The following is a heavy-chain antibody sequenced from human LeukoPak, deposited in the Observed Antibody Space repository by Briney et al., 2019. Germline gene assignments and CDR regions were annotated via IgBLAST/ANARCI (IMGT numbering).Heavy chain of an antibody. D-gene: IGHD3-10*01. J-gene: IGHJ6*03. V-gene: IGHV3-30*04. Sequence: GGSLRLSCAASGFTFSSYAMHWVRQAPGKGLEWVAVISYDGSNKYYADSVKGRFTISRDNSKNTLYLQMNSLRAEDTAVYYCARDRGAGSGSYYYYYYMDVWGKGTTVTISS. CDR3: ARDRGAGSGSYYYYYYMDV. CDR1: GFTFSSYA. CDR2: ISYDGSNK.